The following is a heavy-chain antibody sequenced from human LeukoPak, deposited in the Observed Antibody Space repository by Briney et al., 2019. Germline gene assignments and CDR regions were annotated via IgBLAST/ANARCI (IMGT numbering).Heavy chain of an antibody. D-gene: IGHD7-27*01. Sequence: GGSLRLSCAASGFTFSSYAMTSVRQAPGKGLEWVSLISSNGVNTYYADSVKGRFTISRDNSKNTLYVQMNSLRAEGTAVYHCAKVNWGSRCFDYWGQGTLVAVSS. J-gene: IGHJ4*02. CDR3: AKVNWGSRCFDY. CDR1: GFTFSSYA. CDR2: ISSNGVNT. V-gene: IGHV3-23*01.